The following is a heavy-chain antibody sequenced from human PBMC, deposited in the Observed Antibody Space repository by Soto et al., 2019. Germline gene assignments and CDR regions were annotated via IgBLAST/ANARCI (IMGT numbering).Heavy chain of an antibody. CDR2: ISYDGSNK. D-gene: IGHD1-26*01. CDR3: AKDLGGSYDEGSDY. J-gene: IGHJ4*02. V-gene: IGHV3-30*18. CDR1: GFTFSSYG. Sequence: GGSLRLSCAASGFTFSSYGMHWVRQAPGKGLEWVAVISYDGSNKYYADSVKGRFTISRDNSKNTLYLQMNSLRAEDTAVYYCAKDLGGSYDEGSDYWGQGTLVTVSS.